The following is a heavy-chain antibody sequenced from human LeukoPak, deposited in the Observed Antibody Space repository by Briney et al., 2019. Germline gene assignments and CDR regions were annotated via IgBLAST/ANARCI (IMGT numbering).Heavy chain of an antibody. V-gene: IGHV4-38-2*02. Sequence: PSETLSLTCTVSGYSISSGYYWGWIRQPPGKGLEWIGSIYHSGSTYYNPSLKSRVTISVDTSKNQFSLKLSPVTAADTAVYYCARDEGVEMATINAFGYWGQGTLVTVSS. D-gene: IGHD5-24*01. CDR1: GYSISSGYY. CDR2: IYHSGST. CDR3: ARDEGVEMATINAFGY. J-gene: IGHJ4*02.